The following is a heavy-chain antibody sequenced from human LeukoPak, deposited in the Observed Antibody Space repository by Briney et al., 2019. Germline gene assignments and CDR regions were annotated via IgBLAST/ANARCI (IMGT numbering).Heavy chain of an antibody. V-gene: IGHV4-59*01. CDR1: GGSISSYY. D-gene: IGHD2-15*01. Sequence: SETLSLTCTVSGGSISSYYWSWIRQPPGKGLEWIGYIYYSGSTNYNPSLRSRVTISLDASKNQFSLKLTSVTAADTAVYYCAKGAGWWGSWGQGTLVTVSS. CDR2: IYYSGST. CDR3: AKGAGWWGS. J-gene: IGHJ5*02.